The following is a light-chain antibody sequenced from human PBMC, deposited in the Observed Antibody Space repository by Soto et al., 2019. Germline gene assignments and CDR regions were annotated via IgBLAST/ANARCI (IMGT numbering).Light chain of an antibody. J-gene: IGKJ1*01. Sequence: RVMTQSLDTLSVSPGERATLSCRASETVRSNLAWYQQKPGQAPRLLIYAASTRATGIPARFIGNGSGTEFTLTISSLQSEDFAVYYCQQYNNLWTFGQGTKVDIK. CDR1: ETVRSN. V-gene: IGKV3D-15*01. CDR2: AAS. CDR3: QQYNNLWT.